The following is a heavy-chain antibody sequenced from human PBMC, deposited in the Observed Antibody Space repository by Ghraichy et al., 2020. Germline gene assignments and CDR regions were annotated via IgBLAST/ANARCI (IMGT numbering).Heavy chain of an antibody. CDR1: GFTFSSYS. D-gene: IGHD3-22*01. CDR3: ARLNDYYDSSGSIDY. Sequence: GGSLRLSCAASGFTFSSYSMNWVRQAPGKGLEWVSSISSSSSYIYYADSVKGRFTISRDNAKNSLYLQMNSLRAEDTAVYYCARLNDYYDSSGSIDYWGQGTLVTVSS. V-gene: IGHV3-21*01. CDR2: ISSSSSYI. J-gene: IGHJ4*02.